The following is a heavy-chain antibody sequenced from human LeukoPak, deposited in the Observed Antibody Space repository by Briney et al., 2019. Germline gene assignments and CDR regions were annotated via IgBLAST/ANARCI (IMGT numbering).Heavy chain of an antibody. Sequence: SETLSLTCTVSGGSISSYYWSWIRQPPGKGLEWIGYIYYSGSTNYNPSLKSRVTISVDTSKNQFSLKLSSVTAADTAVYYCARTIAVAGRVFDYWGQGTLVTVSS. V-gene: IGHV4-59*01. D-gene: IGHD6-19*01. CDR1: GGSISSYY. CDR3: ARTIAVAGRVFDY. J-gene: IGHJ4*02. CDR2: IYYSGST.